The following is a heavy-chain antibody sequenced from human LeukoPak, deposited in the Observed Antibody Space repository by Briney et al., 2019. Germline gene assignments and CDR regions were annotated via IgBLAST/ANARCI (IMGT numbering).Heavy chain of an antibody. D-gene: IGHD2/OR15-2a*01. CDR2: ISAYNGNT. CDR3: ARDPNSISKYGMDV. Sequence: ASVKVSCKASGYTFTSYGISWVRQAPGQGLEWMGWISAYNGNTNYAQKLQGRVTMTTDTSTSTAYMELRSLRSDDTAVYYCARDPNSISKYGMDVWGQGTTVTVSS. J-gene: IGHJ6*02. CDR1: GYTFTSYG. V-gene: IGHV1-18*01.